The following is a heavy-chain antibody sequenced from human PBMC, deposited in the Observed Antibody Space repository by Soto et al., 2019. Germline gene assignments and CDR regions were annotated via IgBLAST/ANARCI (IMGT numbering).Heavy chain of an antibody. V-gene: IGHV4-59*01. CDR1: GGSISIYY. Sequence: SETLSLTCTVSGGSISIYYWSWIRQPPGKGLEWIGYIYYSGSTNYNPSLKSRVTISVDTSKNQFSLKLSSVTAADTAVYYCARDLGLTGLGWFDPWGQGTLVTV. J-gene: IGHJ5*02. CDR2: IYYSGST. CDR3: ARDLGLTGLGWFDP. D-gene: IGHD7-27*01.